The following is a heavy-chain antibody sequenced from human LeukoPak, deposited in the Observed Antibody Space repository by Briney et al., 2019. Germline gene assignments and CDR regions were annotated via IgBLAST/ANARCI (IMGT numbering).Heavy chain of an antibody. CDR2: IYHSGST. D-gene: IGHD3-22*01. Sequence: SETLSLTCAVSGYSISSGYYWGWIRQPPGKGLEWIGGIYHSGSTYYNPSLKSRVTISVDTSKNQFSLKLSSVTAADTAVYYCAREKPMIVVVNDAFDIWGKGTMVTVPS. J-gene: IGHJ3*02. V-gene: IGHV4-38-2*02. CDR1: GYSISSGYY. CDR3: AREKPMIVVVNDAFDI.